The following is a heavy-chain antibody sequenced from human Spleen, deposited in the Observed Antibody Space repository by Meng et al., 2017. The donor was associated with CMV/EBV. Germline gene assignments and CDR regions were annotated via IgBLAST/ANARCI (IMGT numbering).Heavy chain of an antibody. V-gene: IGHV3-23*01. D-gene: IGHD1-26*01. CDR1: RFTFRSSA. CDR3: ARGVGTTKNISFDP. Sequence: ASRFTFRSSAMSWVRQAPGKGLEWVSTISGSGGSTFYADSVKGRFTISRDNSKNTLYLQMNSLRAEDTAVYYCARGVGTTKNISFDPWGQGTLVTVSS. J-gene: IGHJ5*02. CDR2: ISGSGGST.